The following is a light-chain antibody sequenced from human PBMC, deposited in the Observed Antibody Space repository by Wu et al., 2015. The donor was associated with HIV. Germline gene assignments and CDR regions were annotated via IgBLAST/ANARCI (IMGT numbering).Light chain of an antibody. CDR3: QQYKSLPIT. CDR1: QDISNY. Sequence: DIQLTQSPSFLSASVGDRVIISCQASQDISNYLNWYQQKAGEAPKLLIYDASNLEAGVPSGLSGSGSGTNFTFTISSLQPEDIATYYCQQYKSLPITFGGGPRWRSN. J-gene: IGKJ4*01. V-gene: IGKV1-33*01. CDR2: DAS.